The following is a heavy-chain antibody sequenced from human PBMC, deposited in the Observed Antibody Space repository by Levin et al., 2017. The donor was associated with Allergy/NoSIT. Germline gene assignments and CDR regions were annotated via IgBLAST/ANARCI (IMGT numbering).Heavy chain of an antibody. D-gene: IGHD3-16*01. Sequence: GASVKVSCKASGYTFTSYGISWVRQAPGQGLEWMGWISAYNGNTNYAQKLQGRVTMTTDTSTSTAYMELRSLRSDDTAVYYCARERFMITFGSYYFDYWGQGTLVTVSS. V-gene: IGHV1-18*01. CDR2: ISAYNGNT. CDR3: ARERFMITFGSYYFDY. CDR1: GYTFTSYG. J-gene: IGHJ4*02.